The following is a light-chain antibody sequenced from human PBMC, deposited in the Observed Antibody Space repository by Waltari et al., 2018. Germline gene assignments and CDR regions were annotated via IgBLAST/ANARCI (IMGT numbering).Light chain of an antibody. CDR3: LSRDTSSTRL. Sequence: SSELTQDPAVSVALGHTVRITCQGDSPRRYYASWYQQRPGQAPILVLYGQDNRPSGIPDRFSGSTSGNTASLTITGAQAEDEADYYCLSRDTSSTRLFGGGTRLTV. CDR1: SPRRYY. V-gene: IGLV3-19*01. CDR2: GQD. J-gene: IGLJ2*01.